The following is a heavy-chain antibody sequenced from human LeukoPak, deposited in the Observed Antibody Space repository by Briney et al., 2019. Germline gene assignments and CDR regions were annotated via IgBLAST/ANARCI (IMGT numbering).Heavy chain of an antibody. CDR2: IKQDGSEK. J-gene: IGHJ5*02. CDR1: GFTFSNYW. V-gene: IGHV3-7*01. D-gene: IGHD6-6*01. CDR3: AKDRSIAARTGFDP. Sequence: PGGSLRLSCAASGFTFSNYWMSWVRQAPGKGLEWVANIKQDGSEKYYVPSVRGRFAISRDNSKNTLYLQMNSLRAEDTAVYYCAKDRSIAARTGFDPWGQGTLVTVSS.